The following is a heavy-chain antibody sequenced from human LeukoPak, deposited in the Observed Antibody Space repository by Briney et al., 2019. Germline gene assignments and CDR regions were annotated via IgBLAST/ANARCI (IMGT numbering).Heavy chain of an antibody. CDR3: GRDSHTFDI. CDR1: GFTFSTYA. Sequence: GGSLRLSCAASGFTFSTYAMSWVRQAPGQGLEWVSAISGSGGSTYYADSVKGRFTISTDNSKNTLYLQMNSLRAEDTAIYYCGRDSHTFDIWGRGTMVSVSS. J-gene: IGHJ3*02. V-gene: IGHV3-23*01. CDR2: ISGSGGST.